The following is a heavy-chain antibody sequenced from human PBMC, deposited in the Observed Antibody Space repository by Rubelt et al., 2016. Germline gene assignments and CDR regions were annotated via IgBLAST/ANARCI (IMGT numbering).Heavy chain of an antibody. J-gene: IGHJ6*02. D-gene: IGHD5-24*01. CDR2: SQNGGNT. CDR3: ARGREMDYMTNYYYGLDI. V-gene: IGHV4-59*01. Sequence: QVQLRESGPGLVKPSETLSLTCTVSVGSLSRYYWNWLRLPPGKGLEWVGYSQNGGNTRYSSSLRSRASISLDTSENQFSLKLSSVTAADSGVYYSARGREMDYMTNYYYGLDIWGRGTTVSVS. CDR1: VGSLSRYY.